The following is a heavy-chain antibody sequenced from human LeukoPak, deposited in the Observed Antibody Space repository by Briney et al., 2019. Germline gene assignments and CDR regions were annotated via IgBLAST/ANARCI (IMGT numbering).Heavy chain of an antibody. J-gene: IGHJ4*02. CDR2: IRQDGSEK. CDR1: GFTFSSNW. Sequence: GGFLRLSCAASGFTFSSNWMSWVRQAPGKGLEWVANIRQDGSEKYYVDSVKGRFTISRDNAKNSLYLQMNSLRAEDTAVYYCARVGGAYCSSTSCYSVWGQGTLVTVSS. D-gene: IGHD2-2*01. V-gene: IGHV3-7*01. CDR3: ARVGGAYCSSTSCYSV.